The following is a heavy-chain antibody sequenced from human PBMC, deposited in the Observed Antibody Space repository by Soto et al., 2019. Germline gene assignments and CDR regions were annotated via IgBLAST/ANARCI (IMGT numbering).Heavy chain of an antibody. CDR1: GGSISSGGYS. D-gene: IGHD1-26*01. Sequence: QLQLQESGSGLVKPSQTLSLTCAVSGGSISSGGYSWIWIRQPPGKGLEWIGYIYHSGSTYYSPSPKXRXTXSXXRSKNQFSLKLSSVTAADTAVYYCASRPSGSGFDPWGQGTLVTVSS. J-gene: IGHJ5*02. CDR3: ASRPSGSGFDP. CDR2: IYHSGST. V-gene: IGHV4-30-2*01.